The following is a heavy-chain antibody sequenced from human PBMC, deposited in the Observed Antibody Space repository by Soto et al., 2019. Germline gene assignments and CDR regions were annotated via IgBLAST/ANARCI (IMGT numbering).Heavy chain of an antibody. V-gene: IGHV3-66*01. Sequence: PGWSLRLSCSSSLFTLTSYAMSLVRQAPGKGLEWVSVIYSGGSTYYADSVKGRFTISRDNSKNTLFLQMNSLRVEDTAVYYCARGEPHHYFEYWGQGTLVTVSS. CDR3: ARGEPHHYFEY. J-gene: IGHJ4*02. CDR2: IYSGGST. D-gene: IGHD3-16*01. CDR1: LFTLTSYA.